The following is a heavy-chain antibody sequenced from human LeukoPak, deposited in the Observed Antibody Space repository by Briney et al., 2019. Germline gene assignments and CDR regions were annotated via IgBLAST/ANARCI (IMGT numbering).Heavy chain of an antibody. Sequence: ASVKVSCKASGYTFTGYYMHWVGRAPGQGLEWRGGLSPTIGGTNYAQKFQGRDTMTRDTSISTAYMELSRLRSDDTAVYYCAREYGYDGEQQLVEFAYWGQGTLVTVSS. J-gene: IGHJ4*02. D-gene: IGHD6-13*01. V-gene: IGHV1-2*02. CDR2: LSPTIGGT. CDR3: AREYGYDGEQQLVEFAY. CDR1: GYTFTGYY.